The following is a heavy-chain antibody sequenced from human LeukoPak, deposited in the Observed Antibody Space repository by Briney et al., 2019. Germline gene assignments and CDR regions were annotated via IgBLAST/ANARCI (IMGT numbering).Heavy chain of an antibody. CDR1: GGSFSGYY. V-gene: IGHV4-34*01. D-gene: IGHD4-17*01. CDR3: TRDTGTTGEVKFDP. CDR2: INHSGST. J-gene: IGHJ5*02. Sequence: PSETLSLTCAVYGGSFSGYYWSWIRQPPGKGLEWIGEINHSGSTNNPSLKSRVTISVDTSKNQFSLNLMSVTAADTAVYYCTRDTGTTGEVKFDPWGQGTLATVSS.